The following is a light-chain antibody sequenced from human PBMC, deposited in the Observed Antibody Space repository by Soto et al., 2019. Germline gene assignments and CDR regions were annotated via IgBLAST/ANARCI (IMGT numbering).Light chain of an antibody. CDR1: TSNIGAGYD. Sequence: QSVLTQPPSVSGAPGQKVIISCTESTSNIGAGYDVHWYQQLPGTAPKLLIYSNSNRPSGVPDRLSGSKSGTSASLAITGLQVQDEADYHCQSYDSSLSAAVFGGGTKLTVL. V-gene: IGLV1-40*01. CDR2: SNS. CDR3: QSYDSSLSAAV. J-gene: IGLJ3*02.